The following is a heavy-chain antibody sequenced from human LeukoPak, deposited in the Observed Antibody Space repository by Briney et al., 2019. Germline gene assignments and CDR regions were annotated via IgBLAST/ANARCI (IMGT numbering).Heavy chain of an antibody. J-gene: IGHJ4*02. CDR3: ARVNPDSSSTLEVFDY. CDR2: IYYSGST. V-gene: IGHV4-59*01. Sequence: SETLSLTCTVSGGSISSYYWSWIREPPGKGLEWIGYIYYSGSTNYNPSLKSRVTISVDTSKNQFSLKLSSVTAADTAVYYCARVNPDSSSTLEVFDYWGQGTLVTVPS. D-gene: IGHD6-6*01. CDR1: GGSISSYY.